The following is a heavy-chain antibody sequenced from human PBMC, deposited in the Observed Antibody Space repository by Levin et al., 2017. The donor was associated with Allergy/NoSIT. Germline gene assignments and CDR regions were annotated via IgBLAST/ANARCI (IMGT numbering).Heavy chain of an antibody. CDR2: IYFDGSKT. CDR1: GFPFSAYG. J-gene: IGHJ4*02. Sequence: GGSLRLSCAASGFPFSAYGMHWIRQGPGKGLEWVAFIYFDGSKTYYADSVEGGFTISRDNSKNTVYLQMDSLSGDDTAMYYCARDRSGNYFYFWGQGTQVTVSS. CDR3: ARDRSGNYFYF. D-gene: IGHD2/OR15-2a*01. V-gene: IGHV3-33*01.